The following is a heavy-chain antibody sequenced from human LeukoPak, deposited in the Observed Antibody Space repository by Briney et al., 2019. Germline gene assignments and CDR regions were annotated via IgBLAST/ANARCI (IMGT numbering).Heavy chain of an antibody. V-gene: IGHV1-18*01. CDR1: GYTFTSYG. Sequence: ASVKVSCKASGYTFTSYGISWVRQAPGQGLEWMGWISAYNGNTNYAQKLQGRVTMTTDTSTSTAYMELRSLRSDDTAVYYCARAVLATTYSNYFYYYYYMDVWGKGTTVTVSS. CDR3: ARAVLATTYSNYFYYYYYMDV. CDR2: ISAYNGNT. D-gene: IGHD4-11*01. J-gene: IGHJ6*03.